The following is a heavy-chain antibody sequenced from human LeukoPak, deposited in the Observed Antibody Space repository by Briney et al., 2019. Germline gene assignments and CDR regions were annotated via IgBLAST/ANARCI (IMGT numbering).Heavy chain of an antibody. J-gene: IGHJ4*02. Sequence: SGGSLRLSSAASGFTFSSYAMHWVRQAPGKGLEWVAVISYDGSNKYYADSVKGRFTISRDNSRNTLYLQINSLRAEDTAVYYCARGLTGYYFDYWGQGTLVTVSS. V-gene: IGHV3-30-3*01. CDR1: GFTFSSYA. CDR2: ISYDGSNK. D-gene: IGHD3-9*01. CDR3: ARGLTGYYFDY.